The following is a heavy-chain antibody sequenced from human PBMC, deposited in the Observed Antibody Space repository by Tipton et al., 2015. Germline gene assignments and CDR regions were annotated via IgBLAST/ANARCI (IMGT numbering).Heavy chain of an antibody. D-gene: IGHD4-23*01. CDR3: ARARGRHGGLFDS. V-gene: IGHV4-39*07. CDR1: GGPISSSSYY. J-gene: IGHJ4*02. Sequence: LRLSCTVSGGPISSSSYYWAWIRQPPGKGLEWIGSLYFSGNTYYNPSLKSRVTISVDTSKTQFSLKMSSVTASDTAVYYCARARGRHGGLFDSWGQGILVTVSS. CDR2: LYFSGNT.